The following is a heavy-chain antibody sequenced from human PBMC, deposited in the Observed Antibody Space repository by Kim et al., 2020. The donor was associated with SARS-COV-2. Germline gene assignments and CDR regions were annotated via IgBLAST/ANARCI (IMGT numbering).Heavy chain of an antibody. Sequence: ASVKVSCKASGYTFTSYTMHWVRQAPGQGLEWMGWINIDNGKTKHSQKFQGRITITRDTSATTAYMELSSLGSEDTAVYYCARDGTTRNGGYYFDYWGQG. D-gene: IGHD1-1*01. CDR2: INIDNGKT. CDR3: ARDGTTRNGGYYFDY. CDR1: GYTFTSYT. V-gene: IGHV1-3*04. J-gene: IGHJ4*02.